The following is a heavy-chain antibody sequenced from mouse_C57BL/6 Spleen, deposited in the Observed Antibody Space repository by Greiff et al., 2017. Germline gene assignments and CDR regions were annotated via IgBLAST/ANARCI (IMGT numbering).Heavy chain of an antibody. CDR1: GYTFTSYW. D-gene: IGHD1-1*01. J-gene: IGHJ4*01. Sequence: QVQLQQPGAELVKPGASVKMSCKASGYTFTSYWITWVKQRPGQGLEWIGEIFPGSGSTNYNEKFKSKATLTVDTSSCTAYMQLSSLTSEDSAVYYCASTVVATYAMDYWGQGTSVTVSS. CDR3: ASTVVATYAMDY. CDR2: IFPGSGST. V-gene: IGHV1-55*01.